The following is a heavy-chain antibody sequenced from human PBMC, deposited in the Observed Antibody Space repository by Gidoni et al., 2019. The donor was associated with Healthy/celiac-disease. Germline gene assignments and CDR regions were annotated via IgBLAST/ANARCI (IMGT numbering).Heavy chain of an antibody. CDR2: IYPGDSDT. CDR1: GYSFTSYW. V-gene: IGHV5-51*01. Sequence: EVQLVQSGAEVKKPGESLKISCKGSGYSFTSYWIGWVRQMPGKGQEWMGIIYPGDSDTRYSPSFQGQVTISADKSISTAYLQWSSLKASDTAMYYCARHYERYSRAGSAFDIWGQGTMVTVSS. CDR3: ARHYERYSRAGSAFDI. J-gene: IGHJ3*02. D-gene: IGHD6-13*01.